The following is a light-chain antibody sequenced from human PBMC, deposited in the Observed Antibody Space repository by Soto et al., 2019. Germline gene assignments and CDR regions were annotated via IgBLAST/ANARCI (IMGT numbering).Light chain of an antibody. Sequence: EIVMTQSPATLSLSPGQRATLSCRASQSVSSKLAWYQQRPGQAPRLLIYSASTRATGIPARFSGSGSGTEFTLTISSLQSEDFAVYFCQQYKDWPPYTFGQGTKLEIK. V-gene: IGKV3-15*01. CDR1: QSVSSK. J-gene: IGKJ2*01. CDR2: SAS. CDR3: QQYKDWPPYT.